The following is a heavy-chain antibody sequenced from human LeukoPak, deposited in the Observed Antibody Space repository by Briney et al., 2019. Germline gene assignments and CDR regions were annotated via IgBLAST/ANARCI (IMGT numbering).Heavy chain of an antibody. D-gene: IGHD4-23*01. J-gene: IGHJ6*02. V-gene: IGHV1-69*04. Sequence: SVKVSCKASGGTFSSYAISWVRQAPRQGLEWMGRIIPILGIANYAQKFQGRVTITADKSTSTAYMELSSLRSEDTAVYYCARSGGYYYYYGMDVWGQGTTVTVSS. CDR1: GGTFSSYA. CDR3: ARSGGYYYYYGMDV. CDR2: IIPILGIA.